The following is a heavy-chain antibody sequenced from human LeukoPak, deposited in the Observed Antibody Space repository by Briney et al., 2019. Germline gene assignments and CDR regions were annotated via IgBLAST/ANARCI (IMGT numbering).Heavy chain of an antibody. Sequence: SETLSLTCTVSGGSISSYYWSWIRQPPGEGLEWIGYIYYSGSTNYNPSLKSRVTISVDTSKNQFSLKLSSVTAADTAVYYCARSHSVWTSFDYWGQGTPVTVSS. V-gene: IGHV4-59*01. D-gene: IGHD3/OR15-3a*01. CDR3: ARSHSVWTSFDY. CDR2: IYYSGST. J-gene: IGHJ4*02. CDR1: GGSISSYY.